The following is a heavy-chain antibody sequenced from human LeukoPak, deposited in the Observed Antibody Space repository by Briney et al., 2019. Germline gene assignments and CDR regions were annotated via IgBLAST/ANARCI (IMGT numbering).Heavy chain of an antibody. D-gene: IGHD3-10*01. CDR1: GYTFTGYY. CDR2: INPNSGGT. CDR3: ARVPKRSLSWFDP. V-gene: IGHV1-2*02. J-gene: IGHJ5*02. Sequence: ASVKVSCKASGYTFTGYYMHWVRQAPGQGLEWMGWINPNSGGTNYAQKFQGRVTMTRDTSISTAYMELSRLRSDDTAVYYCARVPKRSLSWFDPWGQGTLVTVSS.